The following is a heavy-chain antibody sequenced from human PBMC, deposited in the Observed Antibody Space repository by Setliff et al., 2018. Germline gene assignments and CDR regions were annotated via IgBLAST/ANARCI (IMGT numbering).Heavy chain of an antibody. D-gene: IGHD3-10*01. CDR3: ARVRITPYCMDV. J-gene: IGHJ6*03. CDR1: GGSMGSYY. Sequence: SETLSLTCTVSGGSMGSYYWTWIRQSAGKGLEWIGRVYTTGSTAFNPSLNSRVTMSLDKSKNQFSLKLYSVTAADTAVYFCARVRITPYCMDVWGMGTTVTVSS. CDR2: VYTTGST. V-gene: IGHV4-4*07.